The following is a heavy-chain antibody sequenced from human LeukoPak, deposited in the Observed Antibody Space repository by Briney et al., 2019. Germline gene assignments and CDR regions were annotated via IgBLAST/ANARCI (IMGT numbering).Heavy chain of an antibody. CDR2: ISSSGSTI. V-gene: IGHV3-48*03. Sequence: PGGSLRLSCAASGFTFSSYEMNWVRQAPGKGLEWVSYISSSGSTIYYAASVKGRFTISRDNAKNSLYLQMNSLRAEDTAVYYCARANIVATIEDDYWGQGTLVTVSS. J-gene: IGHJ4*02. CDR3: ARANIVATIEDDY. D-gene: IGHD5-12*01. CDR1: GFTFSSYE.